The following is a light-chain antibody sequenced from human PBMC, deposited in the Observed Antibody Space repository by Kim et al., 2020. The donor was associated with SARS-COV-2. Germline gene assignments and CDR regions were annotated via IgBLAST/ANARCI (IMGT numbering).Light chain of an antibody. Sequence: SYELTQPPSVSVAPGKTASITCGGNNTGSKTVHWYQQKPGQAPVLVIYYNSDRPSGIPERFSGSNSGNTATLTISRVEAGDEADYYCQVWVNNCDHRVFGGGTQLTVL. CDR1: NTGSKT. CDR2: YNS. V-gene: IGLV3-21*04. CDR3: QVWVNNCDHRV. J-gene: IGLJ3*02.